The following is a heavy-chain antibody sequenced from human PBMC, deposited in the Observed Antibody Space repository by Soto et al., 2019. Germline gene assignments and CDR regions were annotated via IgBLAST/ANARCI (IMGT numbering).Heavy chain of an antibody. Sequence: SVKVSCKASVGTFSSYAISWVRQAPGQGLEWMGGIIPIFGTANYAQKFQGRVTITADESTSTAYMELSSLRSEDTAVYYCARDPYHSGRGSVFDYWGQGTLVTVSS. J-gene: IGHJ4*02. D-gene: IGHD1-26*01. CDR1: VGTFSSYA. CDR2: IIPIFGTA. CDR3: ARDPYHSGRGSVFDY. V-gene: IGHV1-69*13.